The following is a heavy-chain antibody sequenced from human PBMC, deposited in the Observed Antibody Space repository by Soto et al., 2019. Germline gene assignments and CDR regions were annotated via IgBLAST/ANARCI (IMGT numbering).Heavy chain of an antibody. J-gene: IGHJ4*02. V-gene: IGHV4-39*01. D-gene: IGHD3-10*01. CDR2: VSFTGTT. CDR1: GASVTSGSYF. CDR3: ARAPRGNYGYPSYFDY. Sequence: ETLSLTCSVSGASVTSGSYFWTWVRQPPGKGLEWIGSVSFTGTTYYSPSLKSRVTTSIDTSRNQFSLKLTSVTAADTAVYYCARAPRGNYGYPSYFDYWGQGTLVTVSS.